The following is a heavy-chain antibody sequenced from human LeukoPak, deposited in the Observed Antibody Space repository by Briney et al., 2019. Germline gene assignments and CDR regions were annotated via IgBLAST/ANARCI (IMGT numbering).Heavy chain of an antibody. Sequence: GGSLRLSCAASGFTFSSYGMHWVRQAPGKGLEWVAVISYDGNNKYYADSVKGRFTISRDNSKNTLYLQMNSLRAEDTAVYYCAKKTVSGARHYWYFDLWGRGTLVTVSS. D-gene: IGHD6-25*01. CDR1: GFTFSSYG. V-gene: IGHV3-30*18. J-gene: IGHJ2*01. CDR2: ISYDGNNK. CDR3: AKKTVSGARHYWYFDL.